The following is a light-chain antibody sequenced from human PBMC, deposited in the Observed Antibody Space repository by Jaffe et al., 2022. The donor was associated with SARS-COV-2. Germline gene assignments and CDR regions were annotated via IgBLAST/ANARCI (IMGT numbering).Light chain of an antibody. Sequence: DIQMTQSPSSLSASVGDRVTITCQASQDISNYLNWYQQKPGKAPKLLIYDASNLETGVPSRFSGSGSGTDFTFTISSLQPEDIATYYCQQYDNLRETFGQGTKLEIK. CDR2: DAS. CDR1: QDISNY. V-gene: IGKV1-33*01. J-gene: IGKJ2*01. CDR3: QQYDNLRET.